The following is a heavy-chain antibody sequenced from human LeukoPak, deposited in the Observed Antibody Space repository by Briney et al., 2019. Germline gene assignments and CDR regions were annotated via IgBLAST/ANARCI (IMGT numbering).Heavy chain of an antibody. Sequence: GGSLRLSCAASGFTFNSHAMTWVRQAPGKGLEWVSGINDSGGSTYYADSVKGRLTISRDNSKNTLYLQMNSLRAEDTAVYYCAKGAYSYGYQFDYWGQGTLVTVSS. CDR3: AKGAYSYGYQFDY. D-gene: IGHD5-18*01. V-gene: IGHV3-23*01. CDR2: INDSGGST. CDR1: GFTFNSHA. J-gene: IGHJ4*02.